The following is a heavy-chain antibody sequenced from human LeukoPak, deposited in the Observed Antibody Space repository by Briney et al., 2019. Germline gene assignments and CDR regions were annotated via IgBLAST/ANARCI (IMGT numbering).Heavy chain of an antibody. D-gene: IGHD3-10*01. Sequence: PGGSLRLSCAASGFTFSSYGMHWVRQAPGKGLEWVAVISYDGSNKYYADSVKGRFTISRDNAKNMLYLQMNSLRAEDTAVYYCVLLSLTPGWGQGALVTVSS. CDR1: GFTFSSYG. J-gene: IGHJ4*02. V-gene: IGHV3-30*03. CDR3: VLLSLTPG. CDR2: ISYDGSNK.